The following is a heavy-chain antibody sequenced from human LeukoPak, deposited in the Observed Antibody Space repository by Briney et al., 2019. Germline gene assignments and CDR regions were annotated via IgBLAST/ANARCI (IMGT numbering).Heavy chain of an antibody. Sequence: GGSLRLSCAVSGFTFSSFWMTWVRQAPGKGLEWVANIKQDGGDKYYVDSVKGRFTISRDNSKNSLYLQINSLRAEDTAVYYCARGGYSSSWYISRDYWGQGTLVTVSS. J-gene: IGHJ4*02. CDR1: GFTFSSFW. CDR3: ARGGYSSSWYISRDY. D-gene: IGHD6-13*01. CDR2: IKQDGGDK. V-gene: IGHV3-7*01.